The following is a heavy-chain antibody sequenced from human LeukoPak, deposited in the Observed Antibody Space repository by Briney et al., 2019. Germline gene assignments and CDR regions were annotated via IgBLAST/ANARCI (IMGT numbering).Heavy chain of an antibody. D-gene: IGHD3-22*01. Sequence: SVKVSCKASGGTFSSYAISWVRQAPGQGLEWMGGIIPIFGTANYAQKFQGRVTITADKSTSTAYMELSSLRSEDTAVYYCARGLFDYYDSSGYYSKGPYYYYYMDVWGKGTTVTVSS. CDR2: IIPIFGTA. V-gene: IGHV1-69*06. CDR1: GGTFSSYA. CDR3: ARGLFDYYDSSGYYSKGPYYYYYMDV. J-gene: IGHJ6*03.